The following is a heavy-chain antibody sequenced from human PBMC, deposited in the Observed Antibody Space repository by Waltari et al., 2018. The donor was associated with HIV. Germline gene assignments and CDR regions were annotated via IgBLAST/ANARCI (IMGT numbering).Heavy chain of an antibody. CDR3: ARDADIVVVVAASQFDY. Sequence: QVQLQESGPGLVKPSETLSLTCTVSGYSISSGYYWGWIRQPPGKGLEWIGSIYHSGSTYYNPSLKSRVTISVDTSKNQFSLKLSSVTAADTAVYYCARDADIVVVVAASQFDYWGQGTLVTVSS. J-gene: IGHJ4*02. V-gene: IGHV4-38-2*02. D-gene: IGHD2-15*01. CDR1: GYSISSGYY. CDR2: IYHSGST.